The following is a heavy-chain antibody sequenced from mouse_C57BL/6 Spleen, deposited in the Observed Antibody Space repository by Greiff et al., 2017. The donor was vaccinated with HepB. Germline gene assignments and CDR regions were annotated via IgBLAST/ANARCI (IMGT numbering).Heavy chain of an antibody. Sequence: DVMLVESGGGLVKPGGSLKLSCAASGFTFSDYGMHWVRQAPEKGLEWVAYISSGSSTIYYADTVKGRFTISRDNAKTTLFLQMTSLRSEDTAMYYCARGYDGYYGDYWGQGTTLTVSS. J-gene: IGHJ2*01. D-gene: IGHD2-3*01. CDR2: ISSGSSTI. V-gene: IGHV5-17*01. CDR1: GFTFSDYG. CDR3: ARGYDGYYGDY.